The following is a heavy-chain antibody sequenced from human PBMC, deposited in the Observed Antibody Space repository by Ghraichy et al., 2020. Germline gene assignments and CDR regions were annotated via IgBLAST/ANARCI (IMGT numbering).Heavy chain of an antibody. J-gene: IGHJ6*02. D-gene: IGHD2-15*01. Sequence: SQTLSLTCTVSGGSISSYYWSWIRQPPGKGLEWIGYIYYSGSTNYNPSLKSRVTISVDTSKNQFSLKLSSVTAADTAVYYCAGDRHCSGGCCSRRGLYYYYGMDVWGQGTTVTVSS. CDR3: AGDRHCSGGCCSRRGLYYYYGMDV. V-gene: IGHV4-59*01. CDR2: IYYSGST. CDR1: GGSISSYY.